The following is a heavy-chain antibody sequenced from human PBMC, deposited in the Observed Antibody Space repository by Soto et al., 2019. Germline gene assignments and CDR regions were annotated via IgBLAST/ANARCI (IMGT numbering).Heavy chain of an antibody. CDR1: GYTFTSYG. Sequence: ASVKVSCKASGYTFTSYGISWVRQAPGQGLEWMGWISGDNGDTKYAQKFQGRVTMTTDTSTTTAYTELRSLRSDDTAVYYCARSNQEGRPPPHDYGDPAVDYWGQGALVTVSS. J-gene: IGHJ4*02. CDR3: ARSNQEGRPPPHDYGDPAVDY. CDR2: ISGDNGDT. V-gene: IGHV1-18*04. D-gene: IGHD4-17*01.